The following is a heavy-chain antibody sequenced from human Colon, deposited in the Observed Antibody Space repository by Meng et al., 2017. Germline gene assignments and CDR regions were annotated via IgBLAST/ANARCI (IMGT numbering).Heavy chain of an antibody. V-gene: IGHV1-8*01. CDR1: GYDFTSYH. J-gene: IGHJ4*02. CDR2: MSPSSGDT. D-gene: IGHD6-13*01. Sequence: QVQLVQFGAEVKEPGTSVKVSCKASGYDFTSYHINWVRQAIGQGPEWMGWMSPSSGDTGHAEKFQDRVTMTRDTSINTAYMEVRSLKSDDTAVYYCARGVTAGVDYWGQGTLVTVSS. CDR3: ARGVTAGVDY.